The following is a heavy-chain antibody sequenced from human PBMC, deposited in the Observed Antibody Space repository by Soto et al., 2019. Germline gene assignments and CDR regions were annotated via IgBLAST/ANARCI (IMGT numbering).Heavy chain of an antibody. CDR3: ASETYSDFWSGPSSDS. CDR2: ISSSSSYI. Sequence: GGSLRLSCAASGFTFSSYSMNWVRQAPGKGLEWVSSISSSSSYIYYADSVKGRFTISRDNAKNSLYLQMNSLKVEDTAVYYCASETYSDFWSGPSSDSWGQGTLVTVSS. CDR1: GFTFSSYS. V-gene: IGHV3-21*01. J-gene: IGHJ4*02. D-gene: IGHD3-3*01.